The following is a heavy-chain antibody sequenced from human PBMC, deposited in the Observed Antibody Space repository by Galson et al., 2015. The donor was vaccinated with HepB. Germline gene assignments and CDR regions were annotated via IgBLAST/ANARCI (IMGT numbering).Heavy chain of an antibody. CDR1: GSTFSSYA. D-gene: IGHD6-13*01. CDR2: ISYDGSNK. Sequence: SLRLSCAASGSTFSSYAMHWVRQAPGKGLEWAAVISYDGSNKYYADSVKGRFTISRDNSKNTLYLQMNSLRAEDTAVYYCARNSHSSSWYCESDYWGQGTLVTVSS. V-gene: IGHV3-30-3*01. CDR3: ARNSHSSSWYCESDY. J-gene: IGHJ4*02.